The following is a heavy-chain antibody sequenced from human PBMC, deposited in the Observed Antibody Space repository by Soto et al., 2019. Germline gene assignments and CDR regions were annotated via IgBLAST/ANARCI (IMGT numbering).Heavy chain of an antibody. CDR1: GGSFSSVVYS. D-gene: IGHD3-16*01. J-gene: IGHJ5*02. CDR2: LYHSGST. V-gene: IGHV4-30-2*01. Sequence: QLQLQESGSGLVKPSQTLSLTCAVSGGSFSSVVYSWSWIRQPPGRGREWIGNLYHSGSTYYNPPLDSRVTISVDRSKNQFSLKLSSVTAADTAVDYCAPTGGGGWFAPWGQGTLVTVSS. CDR3: APTGGGGWFAP.